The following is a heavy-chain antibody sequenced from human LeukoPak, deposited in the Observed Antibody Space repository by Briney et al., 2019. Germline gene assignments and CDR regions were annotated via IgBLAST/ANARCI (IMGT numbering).Heavy chain of an antibody. Sequence: PGGSLRLSCAASGFTFSNAWMSWVRQAPGKGLEWVGRIKSKTDGGTTDYAAPVKGTFTISRDDSKNTLYLQMNSLKTEDTAVYYCTTDAGSYSQGFQHWGQGTLVTVSS. CDR3: TTDAGSYSQGFQH. CDR2: IKSKTDGGTT. J-gene: IGHJ1*01. D-gene: IGHD2-15*01. CDR1: GFTFSNAW. V-gene: IGHV3-15*01.